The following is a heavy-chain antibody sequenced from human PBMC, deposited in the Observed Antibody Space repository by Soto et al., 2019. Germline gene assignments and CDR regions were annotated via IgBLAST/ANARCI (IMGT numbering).Heavy chain of an antibody. V-gene: IGHV1-69*01. CDR1: GGTFSSYA. Sequence: QVQLVQSGAEVKKPGSSVKVSCKASGGTFSSYAISWVRQAPGQGLEWMGGIIPIFGTANYAQKFRGRVTITADESTSTAYMELSSLRSEDTAVYYCARDNGIELRLGVGFDYWGQGTLVTVSS. CDR2: IIPIFGTA. J-gene: IGHJ4*02. D-gene: IGHD3-3*01. CDR3: ARDNGIELRLGVGFDY.